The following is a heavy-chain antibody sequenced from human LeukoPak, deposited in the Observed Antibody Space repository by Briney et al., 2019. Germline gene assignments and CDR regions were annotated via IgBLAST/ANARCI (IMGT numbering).Heavy chain of an antibody. V-gene: IGHV1-69*01. D-gene: IGHD3-3*01. CDR3: AGGNGRITIFGEWLLVAFDI. J-gene: IGHJ3*02. CDR1: GGTFSSYA. CDR2: IIPIFGTA. Sequence: SVKVSCKASGGTFSSYAISWLRQAPGQGLEWMGGIIPIFGTANYAQKFQGRVTITPDESTSTAYMELSSLRSEDTAVYYCAGGNGRITIFGEWLLVAFDIWGQGTMVTVSS.